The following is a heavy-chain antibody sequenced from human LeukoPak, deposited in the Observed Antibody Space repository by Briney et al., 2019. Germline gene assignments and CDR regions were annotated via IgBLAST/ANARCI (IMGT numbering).Heavy chain of an antibody. V-gene: IGHV4-59*01. CDR1: GGSISSYY. Sequence: SETLSLTCTVSGGSISSYYWSWIRQPPGKGLEWIGYIYYSGSTNYNPSLKSRVTISVDTSKNQFSLKLSSVTAADTAVYYCARGDDFWSGYAYFDYWGQGTLITVSS. J-gene: IGHJ4*02. CDR2: IYYSGST. CDR3: ARGDDFWSGYAYFDY. D-gene: IGHD3-3*01.